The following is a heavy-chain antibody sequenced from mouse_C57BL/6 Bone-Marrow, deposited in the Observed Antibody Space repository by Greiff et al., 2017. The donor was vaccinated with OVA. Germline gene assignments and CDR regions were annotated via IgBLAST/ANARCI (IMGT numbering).Heavy chain of an antibody. CDR1: GFSLTSYG. D-gene: IGHD1-1*01. Sequence: VQLVESGPGLVQPSQSLSITCTVSGFSLTSYGVHWVRQSPGKGLEWLGVIWSGGSTDYNAAFISRLSISKDNSKRQVFFKMNSLQADDTAIYYCARGIYYGSRKDWYFDVWGTGTTVTVSS. CDR3: ARGIYYGSRKDWYFDV. CDR2: IWSGGST. V-gene: IGHV2-2*01. J-gene: IGHJ1*03.